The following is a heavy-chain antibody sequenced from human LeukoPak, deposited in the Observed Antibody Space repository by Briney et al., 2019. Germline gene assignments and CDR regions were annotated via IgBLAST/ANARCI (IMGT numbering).Heavy chain of an antibody. Sequence: PGGSLRLSCAASGFTFSSHWMHWVRQAPGKGQVWISRIVNDGSGATYVDSVKGRFTTSRDNAKNTLFLQMNSLRAEDTAVYYCVRDSPHSGFNIDFDYWGQGTLVTVSS. D-gene: IGHD2-15*01. CDR2: IVNDGSGA. J-gene: IGHJ4*02. CDR3: VRDSPHSGFNIDFDY. V-gene: IGHV3-74*01. CDR1: GFTFSSHW.